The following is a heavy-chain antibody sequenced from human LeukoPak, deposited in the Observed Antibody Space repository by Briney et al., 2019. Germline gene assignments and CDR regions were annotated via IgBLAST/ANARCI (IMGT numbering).Heavy chain of an antibody. CDR2: ISYDGSNK. Sequence: GGSPRLSCAASGFTFSSYAMHWVRQAPGKGLEWVAVISYDGSNKYYADSVKGRFTISRDNSKNTLYLQMNSLGGEDTAVYYCARERYSSSRYLDYWGQGTLVTVSS. CDR1: GFTFSSYA. D-gene: IGHD6-13*01. J-gene: IGHJ4*02. V-gene: IGHV3-30-3*01. CDR3: ARERYSSSRYLDY.